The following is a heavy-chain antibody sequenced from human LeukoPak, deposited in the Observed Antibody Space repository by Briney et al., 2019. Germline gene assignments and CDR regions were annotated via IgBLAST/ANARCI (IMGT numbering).Heavy chain of an antibody. CDR3: AKDGLGIWSRGYFDY. CDR1: GFTFTTHW. V-gene: IGHV3-74*01. D-gene: IGHD7-27*01. CDR2: IKPDGSDT. J-gene: IGHJ4*03. Sequence: GGSLRLSCGASGFTFTTHWIHWVRQAPGKGLVWVSRIKPDGSDTNYADSVKGRFTISRDNAKNTVYLQMNSLRAEDTAVYYCAKDGLGIWSRGYFDYWGQGTLVTVSS.